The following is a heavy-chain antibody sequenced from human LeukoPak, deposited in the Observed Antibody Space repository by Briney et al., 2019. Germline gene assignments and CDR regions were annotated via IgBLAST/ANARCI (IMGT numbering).Heavy chain of an antibody. Sequence: ASVKVSCKASGYTFTDYYMYWVRQAPGQGLEWMGSINPNSGDTNYAQKFQGRVTMTRDTSIGTAYMELSRLTSDDTAVYYCARDIRYCSSTSCSVEDYWGQGTLVTVSS. D-gene: IGHD2-2*01. CDR3: ARDIRYCSSTSCSVEDY. V-gene: IGHV1-2*02. CDR1: GYTFTDYY. J-gene: IGHJ4*02. CDR2: INPNSGDT.